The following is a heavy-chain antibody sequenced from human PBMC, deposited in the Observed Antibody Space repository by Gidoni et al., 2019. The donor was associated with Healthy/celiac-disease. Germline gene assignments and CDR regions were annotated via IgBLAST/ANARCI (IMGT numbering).Heavy chain of an antibody. J-gene: IGHJ4*02. CDR2: INHSGST. CDR3: ARGVSSGWYNY. D-gene: IGHD6-19*01. V-gene: IGHV4-34*01. Sequence: QVQLQQWGAGLLKPSGTLSFTCAVYGGSFSGYYWSWIRQPPGKGLEWIGEINHSGSTNYNPSLKSRVTISVDTSKNQFSLKLSSVTAADTAVYYCARGVSSGWYNYWGQGTLVTVSS. CDR1: GGSFSGYY.